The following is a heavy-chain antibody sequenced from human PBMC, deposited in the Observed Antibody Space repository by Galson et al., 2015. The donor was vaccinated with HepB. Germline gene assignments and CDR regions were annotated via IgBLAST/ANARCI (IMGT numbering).Heavy chain of an antibody. D-gene: IGHD3-22*01. V-gene: IGHV3-23*01. CDR3: TRHYYDSSGYPIPDY. Sequence: SLRLSCAASGFIFSSYAMSWVRQAPGKGLEWVSAISGSGGSTYYADSVKGRFTISRDNSKNTLYLQMNSLRAEDTAVYYCTRHYYDSSGYPIPDYWGQGTLVTVSS. CDR2: ISGSGGST. CDR1: GFIFSSYA. J-gene: IGHJ4*02.